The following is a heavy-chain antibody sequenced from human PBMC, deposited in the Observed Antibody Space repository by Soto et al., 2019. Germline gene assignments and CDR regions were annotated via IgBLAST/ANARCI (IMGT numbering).Heavy chain of an antibody. Sequence: ASVRVSCKASGYTFTYYGISWVRQAPGQGLEWMGWISGYNGNTKYAQKFQGRVTMTTDTPTNTAYMELRSLRSDDTAVYYCARDREYYYDSSGNYYYHYGLDVWGQGTTVTVSS. J-gene: IGHJ6*02. CDR1: GYTFTYYG. V-gene: IGHV1-18*04. D-gene: IGHD3-22*01. CDR2: ISGYNGNT. CDR3: ARDREYYYDSSGNYYYHYGLDV.